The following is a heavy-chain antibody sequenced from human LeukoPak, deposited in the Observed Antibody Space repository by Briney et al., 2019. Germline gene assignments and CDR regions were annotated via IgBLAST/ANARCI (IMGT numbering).Heavy chain of an antibody. CDR2: INPNSGGT. CDR3: ARGGLMITFGGVIVPVWYFDY. J-gene: IGHJ4*02. D-gene: IGHD3-16*02. Sequence: ASVKVSCKASGYTFTGYYMHWVRQAPGQGLEWMGWINPNSGGTNYAQKFQGRVTMTRDTSISTAYMELSRLRSDDTAVYYCARGGLMITFGGVIVPVWYFDYWGQGTLVTVSS. CDR1: GYTFTGYY. V-gene: IGHV1-2*02.